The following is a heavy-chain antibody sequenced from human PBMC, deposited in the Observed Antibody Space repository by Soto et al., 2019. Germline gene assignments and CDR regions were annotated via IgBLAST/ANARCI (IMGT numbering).Heavy chain of an antibody. V-gene: IGHV4-39*01. CDR1: GGSISSSSYY. Sequence: SETLSLTCTVSGGSISSSSYYWGWIRQPPGKGLEWIGSIYYSGGTYYNPSLKSRVTISVDTSKNQFSLKLSSVTAADTAVYYCARHLRNYDATPYYFDYWGQGTLVTVSS. D-gene: IGHD1-7*01. CDR2: IYYSGGT. J-gene: IGHJ4*02. CDR3: ARHLRNYDATPYYFDY.